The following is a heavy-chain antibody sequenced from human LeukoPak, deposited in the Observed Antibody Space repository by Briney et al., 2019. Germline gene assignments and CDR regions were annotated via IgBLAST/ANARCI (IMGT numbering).Heavy chain of an antibody. J-gene: IGHJ4*02. CDR2: INPNSGGT. Sequence: ASVKVSCKASGYTFTGYYMHWVRQAPGQGLEWMGWINPNSGGTNYAQKFQGRVTMTRDTSISTAYMELSRLRSDDTAVYYCARVLQDSTETFDYWGQGTLVTVSS. CDR1: GYTFTGYY. V-gene: IGHV1-2*02. D-gene: IGHD2/OR15-2a*01. CDR3: ARVLQDSTETFDY.